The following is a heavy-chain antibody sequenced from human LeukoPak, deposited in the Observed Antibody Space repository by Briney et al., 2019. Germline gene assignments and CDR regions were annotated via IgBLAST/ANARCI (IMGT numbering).Heavy chain of an antibody. J-gene: IGHJ4*02. CDR1: GFAFNKHG. CDR3: ARAPITSPFYFDY. D-gene: IGHD2-2*01. V-gene: IGHV3-20*04. Sequence: PGGSLRLSCTASGFAFNKHGMNWVRQVPGKGLEWVPGINWSGGSTGYADPLRGRFTISRDNAKNSLYLQMDSLRAEDTALYYCARAPITSPFYFDYWGQGTLVTVSS. CDR2: INWSGGST.